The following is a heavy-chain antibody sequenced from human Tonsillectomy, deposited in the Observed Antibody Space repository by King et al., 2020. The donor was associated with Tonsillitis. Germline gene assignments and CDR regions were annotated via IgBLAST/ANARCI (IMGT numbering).Heavy chain of an antibody. D-gene: IGHD6-13*01. CDR1: GFSFTNAW. Sequence: VQLVQSGGGLVKPGGSLRLSCAASGFSFTNAWMSWVRQAPGKGLEWVGRIKSKTDGGTTDYVAPVKGRFTFSRDASKNTLYLQMNSLKTEDTAVYYCRIAAADRLGYWGQATLVTVS. V-gene: IGHV3-15*01. J-gene: IGHJ4*02. CDR3: RIAAADRLGY. CDR2: IKSKTDGGTT.